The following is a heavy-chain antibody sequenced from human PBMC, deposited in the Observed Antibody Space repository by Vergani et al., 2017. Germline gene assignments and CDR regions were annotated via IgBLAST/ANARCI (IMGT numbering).Heavy chain of an antibody. V-gene: IGHV3-23*01. CDR3: AKRIFIWVGEPGR. Sequence: EVQLLESGGGLVQPGGSLRLSCAASGFTFSSYAMSWVRQAPGKGLERVSAISGSGGSKYYADSVKGRFTISRDNSKNTLYLQMNSLRAEDTAVYYCAKRIFIWVGEPGRWGQGTLVTVSS. D-gene: IGHD1-26*01. J-gene: IGHJ4*02. CDR1: GFTFSSYA. CDR2: ISGSGGSK.